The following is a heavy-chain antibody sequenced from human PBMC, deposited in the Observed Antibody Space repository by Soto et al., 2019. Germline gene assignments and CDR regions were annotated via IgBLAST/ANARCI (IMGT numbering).Heavy chain of an antibody. Sequence: SETLSLTCTVSGGSISSSSYYWGWIRQPPGKGLEWIGSIYYSGSTYYNPSLKSRVTISVDTSKNQFSLKLSSVTAADTAVYYCARQGDGYNIPYDAFDIWGQGTMVTVSS. CDR1: GGSISSSSYY. D-gene: IGHD5-12*01. V-gene: IGHV4-39*01. J-gene: IGHJ3*02. CDR2: IYYSGST. CDR3: ARQGDGYNIPYDAFDI.